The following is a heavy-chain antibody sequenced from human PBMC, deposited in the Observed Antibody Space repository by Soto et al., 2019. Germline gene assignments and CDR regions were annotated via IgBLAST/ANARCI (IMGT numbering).Heavy chain of an antibody. CDR3: ARQRRLPLMIAAANTGIDV. CDR1: GCSIRSSSYY. D-gene: IGHD6-13*01. CDR2: IYYSRST. Sequence: SGTLSLTCTVSGCSIRSSSYYWVRIRQPPGQVLESIGSIYYSRSTYYNPSLKSRVTISVDTSKNQFSLKLSSVTAADTAVYYCARQRRLPLMIAAANTGIDVWGQGTMVTVSS. J-gene: IGHJ6*02. V-gene: IGHV4-39*01.